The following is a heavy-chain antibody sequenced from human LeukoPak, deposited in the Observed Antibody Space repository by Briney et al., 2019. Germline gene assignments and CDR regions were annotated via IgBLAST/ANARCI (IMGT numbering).Heavy chain of an antibody. CDR1: GFTFSNAW. Sequence: GGSLRLSCAASGFTFSNAWMSWVRQAPGKGLEWVGRIKSKTDGGTTDYAAPVKGRFTISRDDSKNTLYLQMNSLRAEDTAIYYCAKDSAHDYGGDSVPGAFDIWGQGTVVTVSS. V-gene: IGHV3-15*01. CDR2: IKSKTDGGTT. D-gene: IGHD4-23*01. CDR3: AKDSAHDYGGDSVPGAFDI. J-gene: IGHJ3*02.